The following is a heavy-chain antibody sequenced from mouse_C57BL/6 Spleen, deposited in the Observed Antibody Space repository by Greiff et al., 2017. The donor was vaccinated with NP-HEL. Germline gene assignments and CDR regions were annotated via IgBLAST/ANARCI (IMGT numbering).Heavy chain of an antibody. J-gene: IGHJ2*01. D-gene: IGHD2-5*01. CDR1: GFTFSSYA. CDR3: AREGTIVKYYFDY. CDR2: ISDGGSYT. V-gene: IGHV5-4*01. Sequence: EVKLVESGGGLVKPGGSLKLSCAASGFTFSSYAMSWVRQTPEKRLEWVATISDGGSYTYYPDNVKGRFTISRDNAKNNLYLQMSHLKSEDTAMYYCAREGTIVKYYFDYWGQGTTLTVSS.